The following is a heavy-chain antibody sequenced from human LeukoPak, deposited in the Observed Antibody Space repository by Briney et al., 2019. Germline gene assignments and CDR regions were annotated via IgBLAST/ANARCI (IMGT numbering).Heavy chain of an antibody. V-gene: IGHV4-59*01. J-gene: IGHJ4*02. D-gene: IGHD3-3*01. CDR3: ARVNDFWSGYTNFDY. Sequence: SETLSLTCTVFGGSISSYYWSWIRQPPGKGLEWIGYIYYSGSTNYNPSLKSRVTISVDTSKNQFSLKLSSVTAADTAVYYCARVNDFWSGYTNFDYWGQGTLVTVSS. CDR1: GGSISSYY. CDR2: IYYSGST.